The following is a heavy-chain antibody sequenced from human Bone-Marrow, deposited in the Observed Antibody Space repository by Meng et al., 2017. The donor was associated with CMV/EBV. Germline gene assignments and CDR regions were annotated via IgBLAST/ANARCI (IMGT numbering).Heavy chain of an antibody. CDR1: GGAYAKFG. CDR3: AGEGDYSNGWGRRWFDH. V-gene: IGHV1-69*01. Sequence: SGGAYAKFGVRWVRQGTGQGLEWVGEIIAIVGTENYGKKFEDRVTITADDSTAYMDMRRLTSDDTAVYYCAGEGDYSNGWGRRWFDHWGQGTLVTVSS. J-gene: IGHJ5*02. D-gene: IGHD3-10*01. CDR2: IIAIVGTE.